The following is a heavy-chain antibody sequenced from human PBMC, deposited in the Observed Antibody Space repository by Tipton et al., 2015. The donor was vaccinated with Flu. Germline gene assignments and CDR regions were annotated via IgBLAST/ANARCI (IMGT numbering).Heavy chain of an antibody. J-gene: IGHJ5*02. D-gene: IGHD4-17*01. CDR1: GGSINTNLYF. CDR3: ARPTVTAGFDP. V-gene: IGHV4-39*01. Sequence: TLSLTCTVSGGSINTNLYFWSWIRQPPGKGLEWIGGLSYSGSTYYNPSLKSRVTISVDTSKSQFSLKLRSVTAADTAVYYCARPTVTAGFDPWGQGTLVTVSS. CDR2: LSYSGST.